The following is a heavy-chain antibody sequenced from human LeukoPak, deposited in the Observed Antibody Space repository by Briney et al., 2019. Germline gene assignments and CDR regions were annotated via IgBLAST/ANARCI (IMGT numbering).Heavy chain of an antibody. CDR3: AIMHGYYDGSGYWVQ. V-gene: IGHV3-23*01. J-gene: IGHJ1*01. Sequence: GGSLRLSCAASGFTFGSYGMSWVRQAPRKGLEWVSFITPNADRTSYADSVEGRFTISRDNPRNTLYIQMNSLRDEDTALYYCAIMHGYYDGSGYWVQWGQGTLVTVSS. CDR2: ITPNADRT. CDR1: GFTFGSYG. D-gene: IGHD3-22*01.